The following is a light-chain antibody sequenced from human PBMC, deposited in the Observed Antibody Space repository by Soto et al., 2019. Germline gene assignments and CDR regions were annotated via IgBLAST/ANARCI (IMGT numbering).Light chain of an antibody. CDR3: QQYASSLT. CDR1: QSVDSAF. Sequence: EIVLTQSPGSLSLSLGERATLSCRASQSVDSAFLAWYQQKPGQPPRLLMYGASRRATGIPDWFSGSGSGQDFTLTSSRLEPEDFAVYYCQQYASSLTFGQGTKVEI. CDR2: GAS. J-gene: IGKJ1*01. V-gene: IGKV3-20*01.